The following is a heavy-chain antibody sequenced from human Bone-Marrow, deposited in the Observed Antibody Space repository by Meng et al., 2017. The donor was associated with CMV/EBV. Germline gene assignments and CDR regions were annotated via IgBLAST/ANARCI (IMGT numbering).Heavy chain of an antibody. CDR3: VWLSQERTLGF. V-gene: IGHV3-15*01. CDR2: LKSAGGGGTA. D-gene: IGHD6-19*01. Sequence: WAVSGIPFSAAWMSWVRQAPGMGLEWVGRLKSAGGGGTADYVAPVKGRFTISRDDSKNMLYLQMSRLKTEDTAVYYCVWLSQERTLGFWGQGTLAPSPQ. J-gene: IGHJ4*02. CDR1: GIPFSAAW.